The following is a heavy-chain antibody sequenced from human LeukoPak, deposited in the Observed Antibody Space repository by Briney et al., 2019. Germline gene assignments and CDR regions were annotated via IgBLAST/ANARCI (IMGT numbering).Heavy chain of an antibody. CDR1: GGSTRSNSDH. V-gene: IGHV4-39*07. CDR2: MFYSGRT. J-gene: IGHJ4*02. CDR3: ARSSNSYGYVFKS. D-gene: IGHD5-18*01. Sequence: SETLSLTCSVSGGSTRSNSDHWDWIRQAPGKGLEWIGSMFYSGRTYYNASLKSRVIISVDTSKNQFSLKLSSVTAADTAVYYCARSSNSYGYVFKSWGQGTLVTVSS.